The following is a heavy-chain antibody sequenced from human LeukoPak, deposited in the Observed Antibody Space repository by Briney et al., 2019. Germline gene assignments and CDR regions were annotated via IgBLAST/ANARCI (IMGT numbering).Heavy chain of an antibody. J-gene: IGHJ4*02. D-gene: IGHD6-19*01. CDR1: GFTFGSYA. CDR3: ARDPGGSGWYFDY. Sequence: GGSLRLSCAASGFTFGSYAMHWVRQAPGKGLEWVAVISYDGSNKYYADSVKGRFTISRDNSKNTLYLQMNSLRAEDTAVYYCARDPGGSGWYFDYWGQGTLVTVSS. CDR2: ISYDGSNK. V-gene: IGHV3-30*01.